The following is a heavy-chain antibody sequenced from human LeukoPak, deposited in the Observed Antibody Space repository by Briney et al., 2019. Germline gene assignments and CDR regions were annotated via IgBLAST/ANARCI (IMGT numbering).Heavy chain of an antibody. CDR2: IYSGGST. CDR3: ARVDYGDYGFDY. J-gene: IGHJ4*02. D-gene: IGHD4-17*01. CDR1: GFTVSSNY. V-gene: IGHV3-66*01. Sequence: PGGSLRLSCVVSGFTVSSNYMSWVRQAPGKGLEWVSVIYSGGSTYYADSVKGRFTISRDNSKNTLYLQMNSLRAEDTAVYYCARVDYGDYGFDYWGQGTLVTVSS.